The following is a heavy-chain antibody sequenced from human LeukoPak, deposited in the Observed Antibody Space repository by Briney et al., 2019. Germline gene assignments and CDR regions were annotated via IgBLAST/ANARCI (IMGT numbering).Heavy chain of an antibody. CDR3: ARDKASPRWFFDL. Sequence: GGSLRLSCAASGFTFSDYSMNWVRQAPGKGLEWVSYISDSSDTIYYADSVKGRFTISRDNAKNSLYPQMNSLRAEDTAVYYCARDKASPRWFFDLWGRGTLVTVSS. CDR2: ISDSSDTI. V-gene: IGHV3-48*01. CDR1: GFTFSDYS. J-gene: IGHJ2*01.